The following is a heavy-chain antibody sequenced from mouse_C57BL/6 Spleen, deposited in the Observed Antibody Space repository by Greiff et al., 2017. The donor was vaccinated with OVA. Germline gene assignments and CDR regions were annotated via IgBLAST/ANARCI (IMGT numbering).Heavy chain of an antibody. Sequence: VKLMESGAELVRPGASVTLSCKASGYTFTDYEMHWVKQTPVHGLEWIGAIDPENGGTAYNQKFKGKAIMTADKSSSTAYMELRSLTSEDSAVYYCTQNYYGSSYWYFGVWGTGTTVTGSS. D-gene: IGHD1-1*01. V-gene: IGHV1-15*01. CDR2: IDPENGGT. CDR3: TQNYYGSSYWYFGV. J-gene: IGHJ1*03. CDR1: GYTFTDYE.